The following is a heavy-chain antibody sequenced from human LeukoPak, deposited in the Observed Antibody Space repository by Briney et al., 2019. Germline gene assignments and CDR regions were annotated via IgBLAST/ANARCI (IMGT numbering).Heavy chain of an antibody. CDR3: AKDRVPQWHYAFDI. Sequence: GGSLRLSCAASGFTFSSYSMNWVRQAPGKGLEWVSVIYSGGSTYYADSVKGRFTISRDNSKNTLYLQMNSLRAEDTAVYYCAKDRVPQWHYAFDIWGQGTMVTVSS. J-gene: IGHJ3*02. CDR1: GFTFSSYS. CDR2: IYSGGST. D-gene: IGHD6-19*01. V-gene: IGHV3-53*01.